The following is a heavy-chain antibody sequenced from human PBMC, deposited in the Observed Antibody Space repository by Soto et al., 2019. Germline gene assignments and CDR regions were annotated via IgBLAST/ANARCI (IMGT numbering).Heavy chain of an antibody. Sequence: QMQLVQSGAEVKKPGASVKVSCKASGYTFTTYYIHWVRQAPGQGLEWMGIINPSGGTTSYAQEFQGRVTMTSDTSTSTVHMELSSLRSEDTAAYYCASSLQQLVFVYWGQGTLATVSS. CDR3: ASSLQQLVFVY. CDR1: GYTFTTYY. V-gene: IGHV1-46*01. J-gene: IGHJ4*02. D-gene: IGHD6-13*01. CDR2: INPSGGTT.